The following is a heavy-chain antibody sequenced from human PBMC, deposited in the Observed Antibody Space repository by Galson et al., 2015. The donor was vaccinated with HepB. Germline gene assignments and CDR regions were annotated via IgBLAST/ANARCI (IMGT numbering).Heavy chain of an antibody. CDR1: GGTFSSYG. J-gene: IGHJ5*02. Sequence: SVKVSCKASGGTFSSYGISWVRQAPRQGLEWMGGIIPTFGIANYAQKFQGRVTITADESTSTAYMELSSLRSEDTAVYYCVRDNMGRIAAAVPNWFDPWGQGTLVTVSS. D-gene: IGHD6-13*01. CDR3: VRDNMGRIAAAVPNWFDP. CDR2: IIPTFGIA. V-gene: IGHV1-69*13.